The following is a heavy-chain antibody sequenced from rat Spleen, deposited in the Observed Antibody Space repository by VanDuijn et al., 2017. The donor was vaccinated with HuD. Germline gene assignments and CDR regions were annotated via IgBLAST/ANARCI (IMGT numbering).Heavy chain of an antibody. J-gene: IGHJ2*01. CDR2: ISITGDT. D-gene: IGHD1-9*01. CDR3: TKDYYGYNFDY. V-gene: IGHV2-13*01. Sequence: QVQLKESGPGLVKPSLTLSLTCTVSGFSLSSYGVIWVRQPPGKGLEWLAAISITGDTFYNSVLKSRLTISRDISKNQVFLRMHSLQIEDTAIYFGTKDYYGYNFDYWGQGVMVTVSS. CDR1: GFSLSSYG.